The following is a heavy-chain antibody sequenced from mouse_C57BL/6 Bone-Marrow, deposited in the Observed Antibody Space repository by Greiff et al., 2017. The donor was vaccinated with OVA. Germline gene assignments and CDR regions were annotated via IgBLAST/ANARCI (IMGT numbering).Heavy chain of an antibody. CDR1: GYTFTSYW. Sequence: LQQPGAELVKPGASVKLSCKASGYTFTSYWMQWVKQRPGQGLEWIGEIDPSDSYTNYNQKFKGKATLTVDTSSSTAYMQLSSLTSEDSAVYYCARELRDYWGQGTTLTVSS. CDR2: IDPSDSYT. CDR3: ARELRDY. V-gene: IGHV1-50*01. J-gene: IGHJ2*01. D-gene: IGHD1-1*01.